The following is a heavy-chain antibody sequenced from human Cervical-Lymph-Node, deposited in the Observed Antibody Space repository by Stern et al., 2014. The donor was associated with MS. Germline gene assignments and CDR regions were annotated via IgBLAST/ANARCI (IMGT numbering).Heavy chain of an antibody. J-gene: IGHJ4*02. CDR3: ARNAGGRDGYNY. CDR1: GFTFGSYW. D-gene: IGHD5-24*01. V-gene: IGHV3-7*01. CDR2: IKQDGSEK. Sequence: EVQLGESGGGLVQPGGSLRLSCAASGFTFGSYWMTWVRPAPGRGLEWVANIKQDGSEKYYVDSVKGRFTISRDNAKNSLYLQMNSLRADDTAVYYCARNAGGRDGYNYWGQGTLVTVSS.